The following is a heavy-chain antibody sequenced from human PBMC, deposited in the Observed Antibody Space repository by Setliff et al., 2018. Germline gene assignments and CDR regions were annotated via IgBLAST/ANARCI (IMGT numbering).Heavy chain of an antibody. D-gene: IGHD6-19*01. J-gene: IGHJ6*03. Sequence: SETLSLTCSVSGGSISSGSDYWTWIRQPAGKGLEWIGHIYTSGSTNYNPSLKSRVTISVDTSKNQFSLKSSSVTAADTAVYYCARAISGWYSAFYYYMDVWGKGTTVTVSS. CDR2: IYTSGST. CDR1: GGSISSGSDY. CDR3: ARAISGWYSAFYYYMDV. V-gene: IGHV4-61*09.